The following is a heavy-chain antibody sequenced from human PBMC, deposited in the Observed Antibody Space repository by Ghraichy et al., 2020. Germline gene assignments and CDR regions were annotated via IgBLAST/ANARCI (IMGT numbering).Heavy chain of an antibody. CDR2: ISGSGGRT. CDR1: GFTFRSYA. J-gene: IGHJ6*02. D-gene: IGHD3-22*01. CDR3: AKEPGYYYDSSGLIGGMDV. V-gene: IGHV3-23*01. Sequence: LSLTCAASGFTFRSYAMSWVRQAPGKGLEWVSAISGSGGRTYYADSVKGLFTISRDISKNTLYLQMNSLRAEDTAVYYCAKEPGYYYDSSGLIGGMDVWGQGTTVTVSS.